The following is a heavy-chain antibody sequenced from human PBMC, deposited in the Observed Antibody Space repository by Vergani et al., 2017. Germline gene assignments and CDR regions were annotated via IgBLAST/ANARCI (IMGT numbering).Heavy chain of an antibody. J-gene: IGHJ3*02. V-gene: IGHV3-30*02. CDR2: IRYDGSNK. CDR1: GFTFSSYG. Sequence: QVQLVESGGGVVQPGGSLRLSCAASGFTFSSYGMHWVRQAPGKGLEWVAFIRYDGSNKYYADSVKGRFTISRDNSKNTLYLQMNSLRAEDTAVYYCAKDTNPQVGHQARGAFDIWGQGTMVTVSS. CDR3: AKDTNPQVGHQARGAFDI. D-gene: IGHD1-26*01.